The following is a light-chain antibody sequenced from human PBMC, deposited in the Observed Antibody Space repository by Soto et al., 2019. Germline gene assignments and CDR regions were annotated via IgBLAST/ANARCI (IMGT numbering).Light chain of an antibody. V-gene: IGLV1-44*01. CDR1: SSSIGSNT. CDR2: GHN. CDR3: AAWDDSLNGRV. J-gene: IGLJ2*01. Sequence: QSVLTQPPSASGTPGQRVTISCSGSSSSIGSNTVNWYQQLPRTAPKLLIYGHNQRPSGVPDRFSGSKSGTSASLAISGLQSEDEADYYCAAWDDSLNGRVFGGGTKLTVL.